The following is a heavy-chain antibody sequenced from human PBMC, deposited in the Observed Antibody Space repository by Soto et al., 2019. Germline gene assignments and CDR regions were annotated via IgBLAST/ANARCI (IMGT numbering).Heavy chain of an antibody. V-gene: IGHV1-18*04. Sequence: ASVKVSCKASGYTFTSYGISWVRQAPGQGLEWMGWISAYNGNTNYAQKLQGRVTMTTDTSTSTAYMELRSLRSDNTAVYYCARAATYYDFWSGYYKDYGMDVWGQGATVTVSS. CDR2: ISAYNGNT. J-gene: IGHJ6*02. CDR1: GYTFTSYG. CDR3: ARAATYYDFWSGYYKDYGMDV. D-gene: IGHD3-3*01.